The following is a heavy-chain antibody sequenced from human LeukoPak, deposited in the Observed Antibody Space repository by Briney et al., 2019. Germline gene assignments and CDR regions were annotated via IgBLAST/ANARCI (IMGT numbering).Heavy chain of an antibody. CDR3: AREYYDILTGYPPQYDY. Sequence: PGGSLRLSCAASGFTFSDYYMNWVRQAPGKGLEWVSYISSSSSTIYYADSVKGRFTISRDNAKNSLYLQMNSLRDEDTAVYYCAREYYDILTGYPPQYDYWGQGTLVTVSS. J-gene: IGHJ4*02. V-gene: IGHV3-48*02. CDR2: ISSSSSTI. CDR1: GFTFSDYY. D-gene: IGHD3-9*01.